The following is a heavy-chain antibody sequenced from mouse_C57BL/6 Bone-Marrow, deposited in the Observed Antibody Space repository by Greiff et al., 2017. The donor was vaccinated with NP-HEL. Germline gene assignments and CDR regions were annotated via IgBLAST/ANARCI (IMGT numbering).Heavy chain of an antibody. Sequence: EVQLVESEGGLVQPGSSMKLSCTASGFTFSDYYMAWVRQVPEKGLEWVANINYDGSSTYYLDSLKSRFIISRDNAKNILYLQMSSLKSEDTATYYCARGGTAQAIWFAYWGQGTLVTVSA. CDR3: ARGGTAQAIWFAY. CDR2: INYDGSST. D-gene: IGHD3-2*02. J-gene: IGHJ3*01. V-gene: IGHV5-16*01. CDR1: GFTFSDYY.